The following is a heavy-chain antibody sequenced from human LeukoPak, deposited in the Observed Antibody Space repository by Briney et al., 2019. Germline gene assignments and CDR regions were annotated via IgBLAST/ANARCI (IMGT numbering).Heavy chain of an antibody. CDR3: ARDGTDSSGYYFGY. D-gene: IGHD3-22*01. CDR1: GGSISSGGYY. Sequence: TLSLTCTVSGGSISSGGYYWSWIRQHPGKGLEWIGYIYYSGSTYYNPSLKSRVTISVDTSKNQFSLKLSSVTAADTAVYYCARDGTDSSGYYFGYWGRGTLVTVSS. V-gene: IGHV4-31*03. J-gene: IGHJ4*02. CDR2: IYYSGST.